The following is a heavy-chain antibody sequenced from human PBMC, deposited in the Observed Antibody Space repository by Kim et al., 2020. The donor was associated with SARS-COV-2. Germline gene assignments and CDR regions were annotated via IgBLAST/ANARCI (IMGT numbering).Heavy chain of an antibody. J-gene: IGHJ4*02. CDR2: LYPGDSDT. CDR3: ARPIQYCTSTSCSNYYFDY. D-gene: IGHD2-2*01. V-gene: IGHV5-51*01. Sequence: GESLKISCKVSGYSFTSYWIGWVRQMPGRGLEWMGILYPGDSDTRYSPSFQGQVTISADKSISTAYLQWSSLKASDTAMYYCARPIQYCTSTSCSNYYFDYWGQGTLVTVSS. CDR1: GYSFTSYW.